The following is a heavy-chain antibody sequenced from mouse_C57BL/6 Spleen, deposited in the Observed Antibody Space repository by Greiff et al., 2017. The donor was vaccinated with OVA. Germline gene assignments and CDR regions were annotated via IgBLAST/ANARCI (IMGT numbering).Heavy chain of an antibody. CDR2: IYPGDGDT. CDR3: ATLYGYDAGAMDY. CDR1: GYAFSSYW. D-gene: IGHD2-2*01. V-gene: IGHV1-80*01. Sequence: QVQLKESGAELVKPGASVKISCKASGYAFSSYWMNWVKQRPGKGLEWIGQIYPGDGDTNYNGKFKGKATLTADKSSSTAYMQLSSLTSEDSAVYFCATLYGYDAGAMDYWGQGTSVTVSS. J-gene: IGHJ4*01.